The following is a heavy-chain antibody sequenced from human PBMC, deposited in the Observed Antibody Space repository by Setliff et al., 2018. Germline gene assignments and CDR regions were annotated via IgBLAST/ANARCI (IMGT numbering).Heavy chain of an antibody. CDR2: INPSGGLT. J-gene: IGHJ3*02. Sequence: GASVKVSCKASGYTLTNYYMHWVRQAPGQGLEWMGIINPSGGLTRYAQKFQGRVTMTRDTSTSTVYMEVSSLRSGDTAVYYCARDRYYNSWSGTSITAPHDAFDIWGQGTMVTVSS. D-gene: IGHD3-3*01. CDR3: ARDRYYNSWSGTSITAPHDAFDI. CDR1: GYTLTNYY. V-gene: IGHV1-46*03.